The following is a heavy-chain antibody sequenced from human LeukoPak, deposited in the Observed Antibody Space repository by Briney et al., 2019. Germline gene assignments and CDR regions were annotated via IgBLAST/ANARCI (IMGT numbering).Heavy chain of an antibody. CDR3: ARQIASAGTAGFDF. J-gene: IGHJ4*02. V-gene: IGHV4-4*07. D-gene: IGHD6-13*01. CDR1: GGSISSYY. Sequence: SETLSLTCTVSGGSISSYYWSWIRQPAGKGLEWIGRIYSTGSTNYNPPLKSRVTMSVDTSKNQFSLRLRSVTAADTAVYYCARQIASAGTAGFDFWGQGTLVTVSS. CDR2: IYSTGST.